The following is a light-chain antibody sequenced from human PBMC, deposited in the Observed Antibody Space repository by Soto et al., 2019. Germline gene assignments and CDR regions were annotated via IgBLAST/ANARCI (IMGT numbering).Light chain of an antibody. Sequence: EIVLTQSPGTLSLSLGESATLSCRASQSVSTKYVAWYQQKPGQAPSLVMYGTSNRGADVPDRFSATGSGTDFSLTISRLEPEDFAVYYCQHYGSSPPDTFGQGTKLEMK. CDR2: GTS. CDR3: QHYGSSPPDT. V-gene: IGKV3-20*01. J-gene: IGKJ2*01. CDR1: QSVSTKY.